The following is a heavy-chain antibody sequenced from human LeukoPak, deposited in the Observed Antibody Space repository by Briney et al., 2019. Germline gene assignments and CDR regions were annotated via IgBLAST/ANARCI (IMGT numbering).Heavy chain of an antibody. J-gene: IGHJ4*02. CDR3: AKENGYHPARGNQFDY. CDR1: GFTFSSYA. Sequence: PGGSLRFSCAASGFTFSSYAMSWVRQAPGKGLEWVSAISGSGGSTYYADSVKGRFTISRDNSKNTLYLQMNSLRAEDTAVYYCAKENGYHPARGNQFDYWGQGTLVTVSS. D-gene: IGHD5-18*01. V-gene: IGHV3-23*01. CDR2: ISGSGGST.